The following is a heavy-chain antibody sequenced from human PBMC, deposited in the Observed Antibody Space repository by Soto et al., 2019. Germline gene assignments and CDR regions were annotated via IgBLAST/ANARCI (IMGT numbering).Heavy chain of an antibody. CDR3: ARAEPADFGVMTASHYYGMDL. CDR1: GFTFSGYA. Sequence: VELVESGGGVVQPGRSLRLSCAASGFTFSGYALHWVRQTPGKGLEWMAVISYDGSNKYYAGSVEGRFTISRDNSKNTLFMQMNSLRTEDTAIYVCARAEPADFGVMTASHYYGMDLWGQGTTVTVPS. J-gene: IGHJ6*02. D-gene: IGHD3-16*01. V-gene: IGHV3-30-3*01. CDR2: ISYDGSNK.